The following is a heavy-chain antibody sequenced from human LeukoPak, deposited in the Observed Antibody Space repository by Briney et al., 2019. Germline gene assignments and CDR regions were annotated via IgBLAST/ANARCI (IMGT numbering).Heavy chain of an antibody. CDR2: VYHSGTT. D-gene: IGHD3-3*01. Sequence: SETLSFTCAVSGGSISSGYYWGWIRQPPGKGLEWIGNVYHSGTTYYNSSLKSRVTISVDTSKNQFSLKLSSVTAADTAVYYCARGFSAFDIWGQGTMVTVSS. V-gene: IGHV4-38-2*01. CDR1: GGSISSGYY. J-gene: IGHJ3*02. CDR3: ARGFSAFDI.